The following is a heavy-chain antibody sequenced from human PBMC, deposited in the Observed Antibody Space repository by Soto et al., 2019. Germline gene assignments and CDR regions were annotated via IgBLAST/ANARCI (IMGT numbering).Heavy chain of an antibody. Sequence: ASVKVSCKASGYTFTSYGISWVRQAPGQGLEWMGWISAYNGNTNYAQKLQGRVTMTTDTSTSTAYMELRSLRSDDTAVYYCARGMPGILTGYYNPYYYGMDVWGQGTTVTVS. CDR1: GYTFTSYG. J-gene: IGHJ6*02. CDR2: ISAYNGNT. D-gene: IGHD3-9*01. CDR3: ARGMPGILTGYYNPYYYGMDV. V-gene: IGHV1-18*04.